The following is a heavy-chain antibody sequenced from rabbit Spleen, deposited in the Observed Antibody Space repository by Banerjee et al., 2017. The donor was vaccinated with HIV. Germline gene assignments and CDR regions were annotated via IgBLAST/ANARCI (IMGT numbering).Heavy chain of an antibody. D-gene: IGHD8-1*01. J-gene: IGHJ4*01. CDR1: GIDFSNYNF. CDR3: ARDAGRGPYIDGDFDL. V-gene: IGHV1S45*01. CDR2: INAVTGKA. Sequence: QEQLEESGGGLVQPGASLTLTCKASGIDFSNYNFVCWVRQAPGKGLEWIACINAVTGKAVYANWAKGRFTISKTSSTTVTLQMTSLTVADTATFFCARDAGRGPYIDGDFDLWGPGTLVTVS.